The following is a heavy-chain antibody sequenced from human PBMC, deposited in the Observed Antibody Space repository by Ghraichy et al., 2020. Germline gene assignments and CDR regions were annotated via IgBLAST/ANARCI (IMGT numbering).Heavy chain of an antibody. D-gene: IGHD1-26*01. CDR2: IKSKTDGGTT. J-gene: IGHJ4*02. CDR1: GFTFSNAW. CDR3: TTELVVAACDY. Sequence: GESLNISCAASGFTFSNAWMSWVRQAPGKELEWVGRIKSKTDGGTTDYAAPVKGRFTISRDDSKNTLYLQMNSLKTEDTAVYYCTTELVVAACDYWGQGTLVTVSS. V-gene: IGHV3-15*01.